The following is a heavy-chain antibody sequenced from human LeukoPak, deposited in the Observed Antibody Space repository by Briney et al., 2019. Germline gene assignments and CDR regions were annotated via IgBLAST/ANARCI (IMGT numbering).Heavy chain of an antibody. V-gene: IGHV4-4*07. CDR3: ARTPRRAAAGTFYYYYYYMDV. CDR1: GGSISSYY. D-gene: IGHD6-13*01. Sequence: PSETLSLTCTVSGGSISSYYWSWIRQPAGKGLEWIGRIYTSGSTNYNPSLKSRVTMSVDTSKSQFSLKLSSVTAADTAVYYCARTPRRAAAGTFYYYYYYMDVWGKGTTVTVSS. CDR2: IYTSGST. J-gene: IGHJ6*03.